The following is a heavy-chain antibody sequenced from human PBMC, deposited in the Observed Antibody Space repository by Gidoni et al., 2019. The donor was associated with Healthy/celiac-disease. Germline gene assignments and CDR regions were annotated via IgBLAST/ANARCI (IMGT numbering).Heavy chain of an antibody. CDR3: ARTPGYCSGGSCYSGWFDP. CDR1: GFTFSSYA. Sequence: QVQLVESGGGVVQPGRSLRLSCAASGFTFSSYAMHWVRQAPGKGLEWVAVISYDGSNKYYADPVKGRFTISRDNSKNTLYLQMNSLRAEDTAVYYCARTPGYCSGGSCYSGWFDPWGQGTLVTVSS. V-gene: IGHV3-30*01. J-gene: IGHJ5*02. D-gene: IGHD2-15*01. CDR2: ISYDGSNK.